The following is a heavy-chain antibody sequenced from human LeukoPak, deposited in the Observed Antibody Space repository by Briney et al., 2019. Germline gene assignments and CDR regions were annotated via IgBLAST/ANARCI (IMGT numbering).Heavy chain of an antibody. Sequence: SVKVSCKASGGTFSSYAISWVRQAPGQGLEWMGRIIPIFGTANYAQKFQGRVTITTDVSTSTAYMELSSLRSEDSAVYYCASGRYCSSTSCYFEGYYYYMDVWGKGTTVTVSS. CDR2: IIPIFGTA. D-gene: IGHD2-2*01. CDR1: GGTFSSYA. J-gene: IGHJ6*03. CDR3: ASGRYCSSTSCYFEGYYYYMDV. V-gene: IGHV1-69*05.